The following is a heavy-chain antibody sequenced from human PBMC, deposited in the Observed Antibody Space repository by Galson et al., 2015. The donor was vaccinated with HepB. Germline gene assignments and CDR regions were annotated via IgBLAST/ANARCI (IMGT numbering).Heavy chain of an antibody. CDR3: ARVHGDQSYFDH. J-gene: IGHJ4*02. CDR2: IYHSGST. D-gene: IGHD2-21*02. Sequence: QVQLQESGPGLVKPSETLSLTCTVSGYSIISAYYWGWIRQPPGKGLEWIGNIYHSGSTYYTPSLKSRVTISVDTSKNQFSLKLSSVTAADTAVYYCARVHGDQSYFDHWGQGTLVPVSS. V-gene: IGHV4-38-2*02. CDR1: GYSIISAYY.